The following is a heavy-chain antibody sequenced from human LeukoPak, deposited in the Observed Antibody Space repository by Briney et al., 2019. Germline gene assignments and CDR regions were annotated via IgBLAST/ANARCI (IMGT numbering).Heavy chain of an antibody. CDR1: GGSISSSSYY. J-gene: IGHJ4*02. V-gene: IGHV4-39*07. CDR3: ARGNPHVSDY. Sequence: SETLSLTCTVSGGSISSSSYYWGWIRQPRGKGLEWIGSIYYSGSTYYNPSLKSRVTISVDTSKNQFSLKLSSVTAADTAVYYCARGNPHVSDYWGQGTLVTVSS. CDR2: IYYSGST.